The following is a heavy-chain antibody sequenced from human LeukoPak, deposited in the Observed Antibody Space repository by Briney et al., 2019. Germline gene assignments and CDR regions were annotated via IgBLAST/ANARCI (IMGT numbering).Heavy chain of an antibody. CDR3: AKDKRTTVTTYYYYGMDV. CDR1: GFTFSSYA. Sequence: GGSLRLSCAASGFTFSSYAMSWVRQAPGKGLEWVSAISGSGGSTYYADSVKGRFTISRDNSKNTLYLQMNSLRAEDTAVYYCAKDKRTTVTTYYYYGMDVWGQGTTVTVSS. CDR2: ISGSGGST. V-gene: IGHV3-23*01. J-gene: IGHJ6*02. D-gene: IGHD4-17*01.